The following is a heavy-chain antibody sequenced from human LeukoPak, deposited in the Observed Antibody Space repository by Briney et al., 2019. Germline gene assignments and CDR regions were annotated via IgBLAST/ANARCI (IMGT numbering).Heavy chain of an antibody. CDR2: ISYDGSNK. J-gene: IGHJ3*02. Sequence: GGSLRLSCAASGFTFSSYAMHWVRQAPGKGLEWVAVISYDGSNKYYADSVKGRFTISRDNSKNTLYLQMNSLRAEDTAVYYCAREWSHDAFDIWGQGTTVTVSS. D-gene: IGHD3-3*01. V-gene: IGHV3-30*04. CDR1: GFTFSSYA. CDR3: AREWSHDAFDI.